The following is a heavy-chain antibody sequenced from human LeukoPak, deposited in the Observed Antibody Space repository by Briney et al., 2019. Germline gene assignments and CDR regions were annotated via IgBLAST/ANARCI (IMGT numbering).Heavy chain of an antibody. Sequence: GGSLRLSCAASGFTFNSYGMHWVRQAPGKGLEWVAVISYDGSNKYYADSVKGRFTISRDNSKNTLYLQMNSLRAEDTAVHYCAKDQYGGNSDYYYGMDVWGQGTTVTVSS. CDR3: AKDQYGGNSDYYYGMDV. CDR1: GFTFNSYG. CDR2: ISYDGSNK. V-gene: IGHV3-30*18. D-gene: IGHD4-23*01. J-gene: IGHJ6*02.